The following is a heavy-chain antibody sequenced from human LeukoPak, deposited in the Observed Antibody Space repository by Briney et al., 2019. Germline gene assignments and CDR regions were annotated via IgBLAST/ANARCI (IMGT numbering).Heavy chain of an antibody. CDR2: IYYSGST. CDR3: ARPKFSTYDFWSGPARDDAFDI. Sequence: PSETLSLTCTVSGGSISSSSYYWGWIRQPPGKGLEWIGSIYYSGSTYYNPSLKSRVTISVDTSKNQFSLKLSSVTAADTAVYYCARPKFSTYDFWSGPARDDAFDIWGQGTMVTVSS. J-gene: IGHJ3*02. CDR1: GGSISSSSYY. V-gene: IGHV4-39*01. D-gene: IGHD3-3*01.